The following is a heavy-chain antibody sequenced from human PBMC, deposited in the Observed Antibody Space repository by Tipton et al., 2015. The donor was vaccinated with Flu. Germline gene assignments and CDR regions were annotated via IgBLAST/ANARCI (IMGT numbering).Heavy chain of an antibody. D-gene: IGHD4-23*01. Sequence: TLSLTCTVSGGSISSSSYYWGWIRQPPGKGLEWIGSIYYSGSTYYNPSLKSRVTISVGTSKNQFSLKLSSVTAADTAVYYCARGRYGGNYFGYWGQGTLVTVSS. J-gene: IGHJ4*02. CDR2: IYYSGST. CDR1: GGSISSSSYY. V-gene: IGHV4-39*07. CDR3: ARGRYGGNYFGY.